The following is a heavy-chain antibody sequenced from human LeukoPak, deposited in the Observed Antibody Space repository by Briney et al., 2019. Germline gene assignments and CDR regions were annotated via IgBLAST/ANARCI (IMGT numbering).Heavy chain of an antibody. Sequence: GGSLRLSCTASGFTFNHYGMHWVRQAPGKRLEWVAGIWYDGTNKYYADSVKGRVTISRDNSRNTLYLQMNSLRVEDTAMYSCARFLGLGSNWGRDCWGQGTLVTVSS. J-gene: IGHJ4*02. CDR2: IWYDGTNK. CDR1: GFTFNHYG. V-gene: IGHV3-33*01. CDR3: ARFLGLGSNWGRDC. D-gene: IGHD7-27*01.